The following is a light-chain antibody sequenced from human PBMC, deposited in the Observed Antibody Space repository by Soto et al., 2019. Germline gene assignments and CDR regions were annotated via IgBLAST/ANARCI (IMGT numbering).Light chain of an antibody. J-gene: IGLJ3*02. CDR1: TSNIGSNY. Sequence: QSVLTQPPSESGTPGQGVTISCSGSTSNIGSNYVYWYPQLPGTAPKLLIYSNNLWPSGVPDRFAGSKSGTSASLAISGLQSEGEADYYCAACDDSLNGWVFGGGTKLTVL. V-gene: IGLV1-44*01. CDR2: SNN. CDR3: AACDDSLNGWV.